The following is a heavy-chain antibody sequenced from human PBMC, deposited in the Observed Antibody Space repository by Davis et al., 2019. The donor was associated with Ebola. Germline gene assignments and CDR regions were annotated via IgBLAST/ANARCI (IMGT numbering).Heavy chain of an antibody. D-gene: IGHD6-13*01. J-gene: IGHJ2*01. V-gene: IGHV3-13*01. Sequence: GESLKISCAASGFTFSSYDMHWVRQATGKGLEWVLAIGTAGDTYYPGSVKGRFTISRENAKNSLYLQMNSLRAGDTAVYYCARSHWGGRQQLAWDWYFDLWGRGTLVTVSS. CDR2: IGTAGDT. CDR3: ARSHWGGRQQLAWDWYFDL. CDR1: GFTFSSYD.